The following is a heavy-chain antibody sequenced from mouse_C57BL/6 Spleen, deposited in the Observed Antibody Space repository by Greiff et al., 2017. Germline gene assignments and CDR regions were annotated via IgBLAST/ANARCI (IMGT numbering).Heavy chain of an antibody. CDR1: GYTFTDYE. Sequence: QVQLQQSGAELVRPGASVTLSCKASGYTFTDYEMHWVKQTPVPGLEWIGAIDPETGGTAYNQKFKGKAILTADKSSSTAYMELRSLTSEDSAVYYGTRTRQLRLRGAMDYWGQGTSVTVSS. CDR2: IDPETGGT. V-gene: IGHV1-15*01. D-gene: IGHD3-2*02. J-gene: IGHJ4*01. CDR3: TRTRQLRLRGAMDY.